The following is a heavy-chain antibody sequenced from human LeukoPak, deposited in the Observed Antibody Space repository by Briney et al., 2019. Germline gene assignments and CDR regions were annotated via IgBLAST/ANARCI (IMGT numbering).Heavy chain of an antibody. V-gene: IGHV3-23*01. Sequence: PGGSLRLSCAASGFTFSSYAMSWVRQAPGKGLEWVAAIGARGLTTHYADSVKGRFTISRDNAKNTLYLQMNSLRDEDTAMYYCAKVEASSWYPGLDYWGQGTLVIVSS. CDR2: IGARGLTT. J-gene: IGHJ4*02. CDR1: GFTFSSYA. D-gene: IGHD6-13*01. CDR3: AKVEASSWYPGLDY.